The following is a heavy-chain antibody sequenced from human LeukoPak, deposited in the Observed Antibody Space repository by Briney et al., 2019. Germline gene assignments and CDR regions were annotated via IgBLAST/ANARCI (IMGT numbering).Heavy chain of an antibody. CDR2: ISAYNGNT. Sequence: ASVKVSCKASGYTFTSYGISWVRQAPGQGLEWMGWISAYNGNTNYAQKLQGRVTMTTDTSTSTAYMELRSLRSDDTAVYYCAKTMTTVTTMDYWGQGTLVTVSS. D-gene: IGHD4-17*01. CDR3: AKTMTTVTTMDY. J-gene: IGHJ4*02. CDR1: GYTFTSYG. V-gene: IGHV1-18*01.